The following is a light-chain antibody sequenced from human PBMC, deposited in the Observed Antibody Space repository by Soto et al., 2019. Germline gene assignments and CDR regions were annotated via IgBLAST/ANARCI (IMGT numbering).Light chain of an antibody. Sequence: EMGSTQSPGTLSLSPGGRATLSCSASQSVSRNYVAWYQQKPGQAPRLLIYGASSRASGIPDRFSGSGSGADFTLSITRLEPEDFALYYCQQYGSTPLTFGGGTKVDIK. J-gene: IGKJ4*01. CDR3: QQYGSTPLT. CDR2: GAS. CDR1: QSVSRNY. V-gene: IGKV3-20*01.